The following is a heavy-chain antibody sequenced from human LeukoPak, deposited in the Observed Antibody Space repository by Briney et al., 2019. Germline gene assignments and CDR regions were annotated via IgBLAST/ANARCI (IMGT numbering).Heavy chain of an antibody. Sequence: SQTLSLTCAISGDSVSSNSAAWNWIRQSPSRGLEWLGRTYYTSKWYNDYAVSVKSRITINPGTSKNQFSLQLNSVTPEDTALYYCAREVGYCSGGSCYRSFDYWGQGTLVTVSS. CDR2: TYYTSKWYN. CDR3: AREVGYCSGGSCYRSFDY. D-gene: IGHD2-15*01. V-gene: IGHV6-1*01. J-gene: IGHJ4*02. CDR1: GDSVSSNSAA.